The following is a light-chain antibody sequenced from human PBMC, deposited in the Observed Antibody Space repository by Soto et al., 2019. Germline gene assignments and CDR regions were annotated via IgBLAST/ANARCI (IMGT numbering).Light chain of an antibody. CDR2: WAS. CDR1: QSVLYSSNTKNY. CDR3: QQYYSTLT. V-gene: IGKV4-1*01. J-gene: IGKJ4*01. Sequence: DIVMTQSPDSLAVSLGERATINCKSSQSVLYSSNTKNYLAWYQQKPGQPPKLLIYWASTRESGVPDRFSGSGSGTDFTPTISSLQAEDVAVYYCQQYYSTLTFGRGTKVEIK.